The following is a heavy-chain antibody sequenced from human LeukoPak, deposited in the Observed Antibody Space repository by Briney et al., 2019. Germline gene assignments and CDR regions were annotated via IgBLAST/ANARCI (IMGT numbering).Heavy chain of an antibody. CDR3: ARDRMKTVVTQGHDAFDI. CDR1: GGSISSSTYY. Sequence: SETLSLTCNVFGGSISSSTYYWGWVRQPPGKGLEWIGRIYISGSTNYNPSLKSRVTMSVDTSKNQFSLKLSSVTAADTAVYYCARDRMKTVVTQGHDAFDIWGQGTMVTVSS. V-gene: IGHV4-39*07. CDR2: IYISGST. D-gene: IGHD4-23*01. J-gene: IGHJ3*02.